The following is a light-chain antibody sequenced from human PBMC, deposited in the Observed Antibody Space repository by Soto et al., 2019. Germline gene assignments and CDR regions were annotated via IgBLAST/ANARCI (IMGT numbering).Light chain of an antibody. J-gene: IGKJ3*01. Sequence: DIQMTQSPSALSASVGDRVTITCRASQNINIYLHWYQQKPGKAPELLIFAASSVRSGVPSRFSGSGSGTEFTLAISSLQPEDVATYYCQQSYTSPPFTFGPGTKVVIK. V-gene: IGKV1-39*01. CDR3: QQSYTSPPFT. CDR2: AAS. CDR1: QNINIY.